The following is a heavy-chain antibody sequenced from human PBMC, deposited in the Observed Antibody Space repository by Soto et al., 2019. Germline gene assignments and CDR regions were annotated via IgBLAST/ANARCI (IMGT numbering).Heavy chain of an antibody. CDR3: ARDGPGRATDY. CDR1: GFTFSDYY. V-gene: IGHV3-11*04. CDR2: ITGSGSTI. J-gene: IGHJ4*02. Sequence: GGSLRLSCAASGFTFSDYYMSWIRQAPGKGLEWVSYITGSGSTIYYADSVKGRFTISRDNSKNTLYLQMNSLRAEDTAVYYCARDGPGRATDYWGQGTLVTVSS.